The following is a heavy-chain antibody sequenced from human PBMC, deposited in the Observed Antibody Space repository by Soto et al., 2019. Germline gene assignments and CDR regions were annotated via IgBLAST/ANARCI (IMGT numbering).Heavy chain of an antibody. CDR2: IWYDGSNK. CDR1: GFTFSSYG. J-gene: IGHJ5*02. V-gene: IGHV3-33*01. CDR3: ARDRSVGSYNWFDP. Sequence: GGSLRLSCAASGFTFSSYGMHWVRQAPGKGLEWVAVIWYDGSNKYYADSVKGRFTISRDNSKNTLYLQMNSLRAEDTAVYYCARDRSVGSYNWFDPWGQGTLVTVSS. D-gene: IGHD1-26*01.